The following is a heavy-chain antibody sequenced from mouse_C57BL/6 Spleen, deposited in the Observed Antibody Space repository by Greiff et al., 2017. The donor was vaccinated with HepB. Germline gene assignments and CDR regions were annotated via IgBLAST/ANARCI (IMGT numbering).Heavy chain of an antibody. CDR1: GFTFTDYY. CDR3: ARDSCADYARDY. Sequence: EVNVVESGGGLVQPGGSLSLSCAASGFTFTDYYMRWVRQPPGKALEWLGFIRHKANGYTTEYSASVKGRVTISRDNSQSILYLQLHALRAEDSATDYGARDSCADYARDYWGQGTSVTVAA. V-gene: IGHV7-3*01. CDR2: IRHKANGYTT. J-gene: IGHJ4*01.